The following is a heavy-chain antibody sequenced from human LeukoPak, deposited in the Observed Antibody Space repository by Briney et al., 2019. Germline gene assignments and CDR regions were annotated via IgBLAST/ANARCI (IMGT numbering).Heavy chain of an antibody. CDR1: GFTFDDYG. V-gene: IGHV3-20*04. CDR3: AREVVDTAMVHYYYYYMDV. D-gene: IGHD5-18*01. Sequence: GGSLRLSCAASGFTFDDYGMSWVRQAPGKGLEWVSGINWNGGSTGYADSVKGRFTISRDNAKNSLYLQMNSLRAEDTALYYCAREVVDTAMVHYYYYYMDVWGKGTTVTVSS. J-gene: IGHJ6*03. CDR2: INWNGGST.